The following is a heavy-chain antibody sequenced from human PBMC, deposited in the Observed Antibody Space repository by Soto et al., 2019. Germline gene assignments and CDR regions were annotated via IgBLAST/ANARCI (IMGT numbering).Heavy chain of an antibody. CDR1: GFTFDDYT. CDR2: ISWDGGST. J-gene: IGHJ6*02. CDR3: EKVVYGFYYYDIMNV. V-gene: IGHV3-43*01. D-gene: IGHD1-20*01. Sequence: GGSLRLSCAASGFTFDDYTMHWVRQAPGKGLVWVSLISWDGGSTYFADSVKGRFTISRDNSKNSLYLQTNSLRSETTALYYGEKVVYGFYYYDIMNVGGQGTTVTVSS.